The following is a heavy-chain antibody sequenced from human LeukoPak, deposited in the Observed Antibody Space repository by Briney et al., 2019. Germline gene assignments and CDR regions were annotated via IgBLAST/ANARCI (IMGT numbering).Heavy chain of an antibody. Sequence: GGSLRLSCAASGVTFSSYEMNWVCQAPGKGLGWVSYISSSGSTVYYADSLKGRFTISRDNAKNSVYLQMNSLRAEDTAVYYCAELGITMIGGVWGKGTTVTISS. CDR3: AELGITMIGGV. J-gene: IGHJ6*04. CDR1: GVTFSSYE. V-gene: IGHV3-48*03. CDR2: ISSSGSTV. D-gene: IGHD3-10*02.